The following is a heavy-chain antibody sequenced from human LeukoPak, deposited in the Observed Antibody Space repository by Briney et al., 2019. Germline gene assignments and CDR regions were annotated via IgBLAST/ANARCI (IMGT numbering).Heavy chain of an antibody. CDR3: TSRKSPGRYNWNSDAFDI. Sequence: GGSLRLSCAASGFTFSNAWMSWVRQAPGKGLEWVGRIKSKTDGGTTDYAAPVKGRFTISRDDSKNTLYLQMNSLKTEDTAVYYCTSRKSPGRYNWNSDAFDIWGQGTMVTVSS. J-gene: IGHJ3*02. CDR2: IKSKTDGGTT. CDR1: GFTFSNAW. V-gene: IGHV3-15*01. D-gene: IGHD1-7*01.